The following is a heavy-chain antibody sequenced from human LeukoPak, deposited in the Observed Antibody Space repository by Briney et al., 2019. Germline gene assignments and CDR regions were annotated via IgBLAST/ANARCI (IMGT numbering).Heavy chain of an antibody. D-gene: IGHD1-7*01. CDR2: ISSSSSYI. CDR3: ARAHNWKYGTFDY. CDR1: GFTFSSYG. Sequence: PGGSLRLSCAPSGFTFSSYGMNWVRQAPGKGLEWVSCISSSSSYIYYADSVKGRFTISRDNAKNSLYLQMNSLRVEDTAVYYCARAHNWKYGTFDYWGQGTLVTVSS. V-gene: IGHV3-21*01. J-gene: IGHJ4*02.